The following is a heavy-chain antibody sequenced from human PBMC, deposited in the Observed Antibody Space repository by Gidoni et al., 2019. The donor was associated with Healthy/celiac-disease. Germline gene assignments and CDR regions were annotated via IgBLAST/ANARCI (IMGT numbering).Heavy chain of an antibody. CDR3: ARDPGGYSYGFWGFYGMDV. J-gene: IGHJ6*02. CDR2: IYYSGST. D-gene: IGHD5-18*01. CDR1: GGSISSYY. Sequence: QVQLQESGPGLVKPSETLSLTCTVSGGSISSYYWSWIRQPPGKGLEWIGYIYYSGSTNYNPSLKSRVTISVDTSKNQFSLKLSSVTAADTAVYYCARDPGGYSYGFWGFYGMDVWGQGTTVTVSS. V-gene: IGHV4-59*01.